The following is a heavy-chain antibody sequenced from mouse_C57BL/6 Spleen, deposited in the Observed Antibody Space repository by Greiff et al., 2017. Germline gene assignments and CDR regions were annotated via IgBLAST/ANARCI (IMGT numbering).Heavy chain of an antibody. V-gene: IGHV1-53*01. CDR2: INPSNGGT. D-gene: IGHD1-1*01. CDR1: GYTFTSYW. CDR3: ASSRYYGSSPWFAY. J-gene: IGHJ3*01. Sequence: QVQLQQPGTELVKPGASVKLSCKASGYTFTSYWMHWVKQGPGQGLEWIGNINPSNGGTNYNEKFKSKATLTVDKSSSTAYMLLSSLTSEYSAVYYCASSRYYGSSPWFAYWGQGTLVTVSA.